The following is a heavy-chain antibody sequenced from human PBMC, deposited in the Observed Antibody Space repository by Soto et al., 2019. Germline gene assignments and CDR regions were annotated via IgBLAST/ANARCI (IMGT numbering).Heavy chain of an antibody. CDR2: IYQSGST. CDR3: ARTLPNRPLFDS. D-gene: IGHD2-8*01. V-gene: IGHV4-30-2*01. Sequence: PSETLSLTCAVSGRSITNGGYSWSWIRQPPGKGLEWIGYIYQSGSTFYNPSLKSRVTMSLDTSKNQFSLQLTSVTAADTAVYYCARTLPNRPLFDSWSQGTLVTVSS. J-gene: IGHJ4*02. CDR1: GRSITNGGYS.